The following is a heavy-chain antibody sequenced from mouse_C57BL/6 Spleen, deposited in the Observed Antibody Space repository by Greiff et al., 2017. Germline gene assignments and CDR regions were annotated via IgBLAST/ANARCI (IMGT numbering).Heavy chain of an antibody. CDR3: TRGPYGSSSYYFDY. J-gene: IGHJ2*01. V-gene: IGHV1-15*01. CDR2: IDPETGGT. CDR1: GYTFTDYE. D-gene: IGHD1-1*01. Sequence: VQLQQSGAELVRPGASVTLSCKASGYTFTDYEMHWVKQTPVHGLEWIGAIDPETGGTAYNQKFKGKAILTADKSSSTAYMELRSLTSEDSAVYYCTRGPYGSSSYYFDYWGQGTTLTVSS.